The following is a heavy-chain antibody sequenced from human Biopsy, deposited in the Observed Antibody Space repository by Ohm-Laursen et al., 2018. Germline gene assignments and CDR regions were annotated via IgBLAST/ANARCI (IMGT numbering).Heavy chain of an antibody. Sequence: TLSLTCAVYGESFNGYYWSWIRQTPGKGLEWIGEINHSGRTNYNPSLKSRVTISVDTSKNQFSRKVRSVTAADTAVYYCVRGVDYYDPYHYYALDVWGQGTTVTVSS. V-gene: IGHV4-34*01. CDR2: INHSGRT. CDR1: GESFNGYY. J-gene: IGHJ6*02. D-gene: IGHD3-22*01. CDR3: VRGVDYYDPYHYYALDV.